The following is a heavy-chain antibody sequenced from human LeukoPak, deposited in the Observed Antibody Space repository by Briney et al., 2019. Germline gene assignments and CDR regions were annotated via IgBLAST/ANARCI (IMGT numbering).Heavy chain of an antibody. V-gene: IGHV4-34*01. J-gene: IGHJ4*02. D-gene: IGHD3-9*01. Sequence: PETLSLTCAVYGGSFSGYSWSWVRQPPGKWLEWIGEIKHSGSTNYNPSLKSGVTISVDTSKNQFPLKLSSVTAADTAVYYCARGPRYFDWLLKIFDYWGQAALVTVSS. CDR3: ARGPRYFDWLLKIFDY. CDR2: IKHSGST. CDR1: GGSFSGYS.